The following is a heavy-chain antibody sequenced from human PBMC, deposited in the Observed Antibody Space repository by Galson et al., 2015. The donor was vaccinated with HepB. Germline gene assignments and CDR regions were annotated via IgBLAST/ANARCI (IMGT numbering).Heavy chain of an antibody. CDR2: IKRNADGATT. V-gene: IGHV3-15*01. J-gene: IGHJ4*02. CDR3: TSQYSPEFDY. D-gene: IGHD5-18*01. Sequence: SLRLSCAVSKLSFSNDLMSWVRQVPGNGLEWVGRIKRNADGATTDYAAPVKGRFTISRDDSKNTVYLQMNSLKTEDTGVYYCTSQYSPEFDYWGQGVLVAVSS. CDR1: KLSFSNDL.